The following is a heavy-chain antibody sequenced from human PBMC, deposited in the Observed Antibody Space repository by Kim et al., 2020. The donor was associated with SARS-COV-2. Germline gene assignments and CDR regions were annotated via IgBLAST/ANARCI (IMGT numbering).Heavy chain of an antibody. CDR2: ISSSTSAT. D-gene: IGHD4-17*01. Sequence: GGSLRLSCAASGFTFSSYSMNWVRQAPGKGLEWISYISSSTSATFYADSVKGRFTISRDNGKNSLYLQMNSLRDEDTAVYYCVRGQTVTTLVSYYYYGMDVWGQGTTVTVSS. J-gene: IGHJ6*02. V-gene: IGHV3-48*02. CDR3: VRGQTVTTLVSYYYYGMDV. CDR1: GFTFSSYS.